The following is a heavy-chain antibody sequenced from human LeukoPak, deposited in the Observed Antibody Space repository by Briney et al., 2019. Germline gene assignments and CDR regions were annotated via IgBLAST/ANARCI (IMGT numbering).Heavy chain of an antibody. CDR2: ISYDGSNK. Sequence: GRSLRLSCAASGFTFSSYGMHWVRQAPGKGLEWVAVISYDGSNKYYADSVKGRFTISRDNSKNTLYLQMNSLRAEDTAVYYCVPLNWNPPGDFDRWGQGTLVTVSS. J-gene: IGHJ4*02. CDR1: GFTFSSYG. V-gene: IGHV3-30*03. CDR3: VPLNWNPPGDFDR. D-gene: IGHD1-20*01.